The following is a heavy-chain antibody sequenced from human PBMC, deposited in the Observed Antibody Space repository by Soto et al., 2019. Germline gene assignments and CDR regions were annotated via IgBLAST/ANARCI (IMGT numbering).Heavy chain of an antibody. J-gene: IGHJ6*02. Sequence: QVQLLQSGAEVKRSGTSVKVSCKAAAGTFRSYAMSWVRQAPGQGLEWMGGIIPMFGTPNYAQNFKGRLTITADESTRTAYVEVSSLRSEDTAVYYWARSVVAVIAFGYQYYGMDAWGQGTTVTVS. V-gene: IGHV1-69*01. D-gene: IGHD2-21*01. CDR2: IIPMFGTP. CDR3: ARSVVAVIAFGYQYYGMDA. CDR1: AGTFRSYA.